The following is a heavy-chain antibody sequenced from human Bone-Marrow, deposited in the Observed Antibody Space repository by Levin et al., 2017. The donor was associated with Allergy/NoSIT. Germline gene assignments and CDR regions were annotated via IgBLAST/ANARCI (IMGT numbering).Heavy chain of an antibody. CDR2: ISAYNGNT. CDR1: GYTFTSYG. Sequence: GESLKISCKASGYTFTSYGISWVRQAPGQGLEWMGWISAYNGNTNYAQKLQGRVTMTTDTSTSTAYMELRSLRSDDTAVYYCARSPYDFWMLDYWGQGTLVTVSS. CDR3: ARSPYDFWMLDY. V-gene: IGHV1-18*01. D-gene: IGHD3-3*01. J-gene: IGHJ4*02.